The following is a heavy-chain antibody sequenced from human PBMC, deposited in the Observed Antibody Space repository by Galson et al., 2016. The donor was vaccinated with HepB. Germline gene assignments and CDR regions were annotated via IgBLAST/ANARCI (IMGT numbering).Heavy chain of an antibody. V-gene: IGHV1-24*01. D-gene: IGHD3-10*01. CDR3: AMRGGPYNVYGLDV. Sequence: SVKVSCKVSGKILTEISLHWVRQAPGKGLEWMGGFDPDDGETVYALHLRGRVIMTEDTATNTAYMELRGLRSEDTAVYYCAMRGGPYNVYGLDVWGQGTPVTVSS. CDR1: GKILTEIS. J-gene: IGHJ6*02. CDR2: FDPDDGET.